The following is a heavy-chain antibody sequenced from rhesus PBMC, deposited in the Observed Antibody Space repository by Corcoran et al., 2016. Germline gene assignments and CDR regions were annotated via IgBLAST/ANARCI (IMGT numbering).Heavy chain of an antibody. CDR3: ARLSDSNYKYYFDY. CDR1: GGAFSGYS. Sequence: QVQLQESGPGLVKPSETRSLTCAVTGGAFSGYSGGWLGQPPGKGLGWIGYISGSSGSTDYNPSLKSRVTISTDTSKNQFSLKLSSVTAADTAVYYCARLSDSNYKYYFDYWGQGVLVTVSS. CDR2: ISGSSGST. D-gene: IGHD4-23*01. J-gene: IGHJ4*01. V-gene: IGHV4-165*01.